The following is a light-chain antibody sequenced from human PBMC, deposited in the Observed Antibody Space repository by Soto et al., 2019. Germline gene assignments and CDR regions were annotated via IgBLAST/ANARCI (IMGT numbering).Light chain of an antibody. Sequence: EIVMTQSPATLSVSPGESATLSCRASQTLYNNLAWYQQKLGQAPRLLIYGASARATDIPARFSGSGSGTEFTLTISGLQSEDFAIYYCPQYSDWPLTFGGGTKVEIK. CDR2: GAS. J-gene: IGKJ4*01. CDR1: QTLYNN. CDR3: PQYSDWPLT. V-gene: IGKV3-15*01.